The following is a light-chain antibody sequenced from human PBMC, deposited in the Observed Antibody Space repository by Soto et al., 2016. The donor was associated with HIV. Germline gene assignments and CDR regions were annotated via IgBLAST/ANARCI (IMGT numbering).Light chain of an antibody. CDR3: QVWDASTDLVV. J-gene: IGLJ2*01. Sequence: SYELVQTPSVSVAPGKTAKITCGGNNIGSKSVHWYQQRPGQAPVLVVYDDSDRPSGIPERFSGSNSGNTATLSISRVEAGDEADYYCQVWDASTDLVVFGGGTKLTVL. CDR2: DDS. CDR1: NIGSKS. V-gene: IGLV3-21*03.